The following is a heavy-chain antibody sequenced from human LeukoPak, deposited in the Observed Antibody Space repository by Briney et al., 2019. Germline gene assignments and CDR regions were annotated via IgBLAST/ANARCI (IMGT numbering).Heavy chain of an antibody. CDR1: GFTVSSNY. CDR2: IYSGGST. CDR3: ARVGQWLVDYYYGMDV. Sequence: GRSLRLSCAASGFTVSSNYISWVRQPPGKGLEWVAVIYSGGSTYYADSVKGRFTISRDNSKNALYLQMNSLRAEDTAVYYCARVGQWLVDYYYGMDVWGQGTTVTVSS. J-gene: IGHJ6*02. V-gene: IGHV3-53*01. D-gene: IGHD6-19*01.